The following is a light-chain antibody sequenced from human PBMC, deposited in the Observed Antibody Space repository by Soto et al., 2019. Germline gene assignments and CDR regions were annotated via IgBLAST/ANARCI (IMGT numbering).Light chain of an antibody. CDR1: QSVSSSY. V-gene: IGKV3-20*01. Sequence: ESVLTQSPGTLSLSPGEKATLSCRASQSVSSSYLAWYQQKPGQAPRLLIYGASSRATGIPDRFSGSGSGTDFTLTVSRLEPEDFAIYYCQQYYNWPWTFGQGTKVEIK. J-gene: IGKJ1*01. CDR3: QQYYNWPWT. CDR2: GAS.